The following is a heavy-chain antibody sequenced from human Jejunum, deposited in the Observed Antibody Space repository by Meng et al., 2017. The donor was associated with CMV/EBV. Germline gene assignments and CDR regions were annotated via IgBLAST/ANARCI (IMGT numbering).Heavy chain of an antibody. Sequence: QITLKETVPTLVKPTQTLTLTCTFSGFSLSTSGVGVGWIRQPPGKALEWLGLTYWDDHQRYNPSLQSRLTITKDASKNQVVLTMTNMDPVDTATYYCAHTSGYSSGWADYWGQGTLVTVSS. D-gene: IGHD6-19*01. J-gene: IGHJ4*02. CDR2: TYWDDHQ. CDR3: AHTSGYSSGWADY. CDR1: GFSLSTSGVG. V-gene: IGHV2-5*02.